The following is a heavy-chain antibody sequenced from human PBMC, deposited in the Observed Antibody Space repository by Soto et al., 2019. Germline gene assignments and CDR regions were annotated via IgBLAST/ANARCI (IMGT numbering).Heavy chain of an antibody. V-gene: IGHV1-24*01. CDR3: ATAYYYDSSGPNDAFDF. CDR2: FDPEDGET. Sequence: ASVKVSCKVSGYTLTELSMHWVRQAPGKGLEWMGGFDPEDGETIDAQKCQGRVTMTEDTSTDTAYMELSSLRSEDTAVYYCATAYYYDSSGPNDAFDFWGQGTMVTVSS. CDR1: GYTLTELS. D-gene: IGHD3-22*01. J-gene: IGHJ3*01.